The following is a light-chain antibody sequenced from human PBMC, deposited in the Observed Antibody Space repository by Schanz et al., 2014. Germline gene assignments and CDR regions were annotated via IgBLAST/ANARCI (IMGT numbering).Light chain of an antibody. CDR2: DNN. J-gene: IGLJ3*02. CDR3: GTWDTSLTVVM. Sequence: QSVLTQPPSVSAAPGQKVTISCSGSTSNIQNNYVSWYQQFPGTAPKLLIYDNNERPSGIPDRFSGSKSGTSATLDITGLQTGDEADYFCGTWDTSLTVVMFGAGTKLTVL. CDR1: TSNIQNNY. V-gene: IGLV1-51*01.